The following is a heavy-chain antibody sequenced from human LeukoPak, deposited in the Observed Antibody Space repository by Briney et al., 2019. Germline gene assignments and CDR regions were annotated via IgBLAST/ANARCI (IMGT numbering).Heavy chain of an antibody. CDR1: GYPFTSYG. CDR3: ARDRREYYYDSSGYYAYYYGMDV. V-gene: IGHV1-18*01. CDR2: ISAYNGNT. J-gene: IGHJ6*02. D-gene: IGHD3-22*01. Sequence: ASVKVSFKASGYPFTSYGISWVRQAPGQGLEWMGWISAYNGNTNYAQKLQGRVTMTTDTSTSTAYMELRSLRSDDTAVYYCARDRREYYYDSSGYYAYYYGMDVWGQGTTVTVSS.